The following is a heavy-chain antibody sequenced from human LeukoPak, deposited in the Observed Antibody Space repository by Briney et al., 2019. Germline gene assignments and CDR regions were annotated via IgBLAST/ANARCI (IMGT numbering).Heavy chain of an antibody. J-gene: IGHJ4*02. CDR3: ARLLLWFGELLPVYFDY. CDR1: GYTFTSYG. V-gene: IGHV1-18*01. Sequence: ASVKVSCKASGYTFTSYGITWVRQAPGQGLEWMGWISAYNGNTNYAQKVQGRVTMTRDTSTSTVYMELRSLKSDDTAVYYCARLLLWFGELLPVYFDYWGQGTLVTVSS. CDR2: ISAYNGNT. D-gene: IGHD3-10*01.